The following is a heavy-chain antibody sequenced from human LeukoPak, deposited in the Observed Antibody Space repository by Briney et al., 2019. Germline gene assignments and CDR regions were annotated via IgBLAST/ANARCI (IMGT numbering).Heavy chain of an antibody. J-gene: IGHJ5*02. CDR2: ISSSSKYI. CDR3: ARDLDIVVVPASWFYP. D-gene: IGHD2-2*03. V-gene: IGHV3-21*01. Sequence: GGSLRLSCAASGFTFSSYWMHWVRQAPGRGLEWVSSISSSSKYIYYADSVKGRFTISRDDAKNSLSLQMNSLRAEDTAVYYCARDLDIVVVPASWFYPWGQGTLVTVSS. CDR1: GFTFSSYW.